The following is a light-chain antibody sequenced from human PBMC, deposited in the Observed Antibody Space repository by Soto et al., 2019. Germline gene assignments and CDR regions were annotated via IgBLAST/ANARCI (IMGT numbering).Light chain of an antibody. V-gene: IGKV2-28*01. Sequence: DIVMTQSPLSLPVTPGEPASISCRSSQSLLHSNGHNYLDWYLQKPVQTAQLLNYLGSNRASGVHDRFRGSRSGTDCPLKISRVEAEDVGVYYCIQALQTFTFRQGTRLEIK. J-gene: IGKJ5*01. CDR2: LGS. CDR1: QSLLHSNGHNY. CDR3: IQALQTFT.